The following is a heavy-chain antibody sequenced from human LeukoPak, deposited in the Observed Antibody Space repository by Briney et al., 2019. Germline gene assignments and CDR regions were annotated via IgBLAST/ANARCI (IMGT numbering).Heavy chain of an antibody. V-gene: IGHV3-30*02. CDR2: VRYDGSNK. CDR3: AKDFRYFRAAAGMEIDY. Sequence: GGSLRLSCAAPGFTFSTYGMHWVRQAPGKGLEWVAFVRYDGSNKYYADSVKGRFTISRDNSKSTLYLQMNSLRAEDTAVYYCAKDFRYFRAAAGMEIDYWGQGTLVTVSS. CDR1: GFTFSTYG. J-gene: IGHJ4*02. D-gene: IGHD6-13*01.